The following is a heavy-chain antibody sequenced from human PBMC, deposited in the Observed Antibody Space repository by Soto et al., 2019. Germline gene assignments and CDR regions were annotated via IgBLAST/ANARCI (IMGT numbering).Heavy chain of an antibody. V-gene: IGHV4-39*02. CDR2: IFYNGIT. J-gene: IGHJ4*02. CDR1: GGPTSSIIHS. D-gene: IGHD1-1*01. Sequence: PAETLTLTCTVSGGPTSSIIHSWGWIRQSPGQGLEWIGNIFYNGITYYNPSLKSRVTISADTSKNHFSLKLRSVTVADTAVYSCARLVTGTKYYFDFWGQGSMVTVSS. CDR3: ARLVTGTKYYFDF.